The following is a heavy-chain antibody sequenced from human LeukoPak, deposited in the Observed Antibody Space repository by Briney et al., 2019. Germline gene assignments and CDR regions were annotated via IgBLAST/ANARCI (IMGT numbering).Heavy chain of an antibody. CDR3: ARREVTETDAFDI. J-gene: IGHJ3*02. D-gene: IGHD4-23*01. CDR1: GGSISSYY. Sequence: SETLSLTCSVSGGSISSYYWSWMRQPPAKGLEWIGYIYYSGSTNYNPSLKSRATISVDTSKNQFSLKLSSVTAADTAVYYCARREVTETDAFDIWGQGTVVTVSS. CDR2: IYYSGST. V-gene: IGHV4-59*01.